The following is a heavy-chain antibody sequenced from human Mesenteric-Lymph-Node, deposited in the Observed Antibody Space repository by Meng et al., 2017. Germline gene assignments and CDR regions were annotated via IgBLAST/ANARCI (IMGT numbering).Heavy chain of an antibody. D-gene: IGHD4-17*01. J-gene: IGHJ4*02. Sequence: GGSLRLSCAASGFTFSDYYMSWIRQAPGKGLEWVSYISSSGSSIYYADSVKGRFTISRHNSKNTLYLQMNSLRAEDTAVYYCARATVTPFTDYWGQGTLVTVSS. CDR1: GFTFSDYY. V-gene: IGHV3-11*01. CDR2: ISSSGSSI. CDR3: ARATVTPFTDY.